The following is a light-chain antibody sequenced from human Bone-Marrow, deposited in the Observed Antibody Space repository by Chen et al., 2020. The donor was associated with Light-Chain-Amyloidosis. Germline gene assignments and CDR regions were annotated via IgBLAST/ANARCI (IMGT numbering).Light chain of an antibody. V-gene: IGLV1-40*01. CDR2: ASN. J-gene: IGLJ2*01. Sequence: QSVLTQPPSVSGAPGQRVTISCTVSSSNIGAGYDVHWYQQFPGTAPKLLIHASNTRPSGVPDRFSASKSGTSASLAITGLQAEDEADYFCQSYDSSLSGVVFGGGTKGTFL. CDR3: QSYDSSLSGVV. CDR1: SSNIGAGYD.